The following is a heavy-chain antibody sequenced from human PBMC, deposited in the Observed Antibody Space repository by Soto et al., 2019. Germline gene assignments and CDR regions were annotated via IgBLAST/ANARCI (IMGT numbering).Heavy chain of an antibody. D-gene: IGHD4-17*01. CDR2: IIGNGDTA. CDR3: AKEYDYGDSLPFDC. V-gene: IGHV3-23*01. J-gene: IGHJ4*02. CDR1: GFSFRDYG. Sequence: EVQLLEAGGGLVQPGGSLRLSCAASGFSFRDYGMSWVRQAPGKGLEWLSAIIGNGDTAYYADSVRGRFTISRDNSKNTLYLQLNDLGAEDTAIYYCAKEYDYGDSLPFDCRGQGTLVTVS.